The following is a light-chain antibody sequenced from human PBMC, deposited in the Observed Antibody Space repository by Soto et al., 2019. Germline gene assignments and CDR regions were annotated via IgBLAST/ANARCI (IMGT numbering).Light chain of an antibody. CDR1: SYDVGSYNR. CDR3: SSYTSSNTVV. Sequence: QSALTQPPSVSGSPGQSVTISCTGTSYDVGSYNRVSWYQQPPGTAPKLMIYEVIYRPSGVPARFSGSKSGNTASLTISGLQAEDEADYYCSSYTSSNTVVFGGGTKLTVL. CDR2: EVI. V-gene: IGLV2-18*02. J-gene: IGLJ2*01.